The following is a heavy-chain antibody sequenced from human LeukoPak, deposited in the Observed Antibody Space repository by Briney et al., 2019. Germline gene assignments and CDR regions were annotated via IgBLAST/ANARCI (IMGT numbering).Heavy chain of an antibody. Sequence: GGSLRLSCAASGFTFSSYAMSWVRQAPGKGLEWVSAISGSGGSTYYADSVKGRFTISRDNSKNTLYLQMNSLRAEDTAVYYCAKVVGGSTSSYYYYYGMDVWGQGTTVTVSS. J-gene: IGHJ6*02. CDR3: AKVVGGSTSSYYYYYGMDV. CDR1: GFTFSSYA. D-gene: IGHD2-2*01. CDR2: ISGSGGST. V-gene: IGHV3-23*01.